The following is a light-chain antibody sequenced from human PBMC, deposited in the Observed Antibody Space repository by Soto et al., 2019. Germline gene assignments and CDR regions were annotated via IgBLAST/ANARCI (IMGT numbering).Light chain of an antibody. CDR1: QSISFW. CDR3: QQYTSCPLT. V-gene: IGKV1-5*01. CDR2: DAS. Sequence: DIQMTQSPSTLSASVGDRVTITCRASQSISFWLAWYQQKPGSAPNLLIYDASTLGGGVPSRFSGSGSGTEFTLTISNLQPDDFASYSCQQYTSCPLTSGGGTKV. J-gene: IGKJ4*01.